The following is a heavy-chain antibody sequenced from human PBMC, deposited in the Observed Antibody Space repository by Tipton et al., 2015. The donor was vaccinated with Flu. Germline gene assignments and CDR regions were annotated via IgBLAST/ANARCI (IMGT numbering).Heavy chain of an antibody. CDR3: ARLSYYDVDLKNFYFDY. CDR1: VGSIINYY. Sequence: TLSLTCSVSVGSIINYYWSWIRQPPGKGLEWIGDISSSGNTYYNPSLKSRVTISVDTSKSQFSLMLRSVTAADTAVYYCARLSYYDVDLKNFYFDYWGQGALVTVSS. CDR2: ISSSGNT. D-gene: IGHD3-10*02. J-gene: IGHJ4*02. V-gene: IGHV4-59*04.